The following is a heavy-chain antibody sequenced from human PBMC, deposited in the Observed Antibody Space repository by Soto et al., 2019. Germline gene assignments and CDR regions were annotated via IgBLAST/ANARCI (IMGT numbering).Heavy chain of an antibody. CDR2: ISYDGSNK. V-gene: IGHV3-30*18. J-gene: IGHJ4*02. Sequence: GGSLRLSCAASGFTFSSYGMHWVRQAPGKGLEWVAVISYDGSNKYYADSVKGRFTISRDNSKNTLYLQMNSLRAEETAGYYCAKDRWFGAYYFDYWGQGTLVTVSS. D-gene: IGHD3-10*01. CDR3: AKDRWFGAYYFDY. CDR1: GFTFSSYG.